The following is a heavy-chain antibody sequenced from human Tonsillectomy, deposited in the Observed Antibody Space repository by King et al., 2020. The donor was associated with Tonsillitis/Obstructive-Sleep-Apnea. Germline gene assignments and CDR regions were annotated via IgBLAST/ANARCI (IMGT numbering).Heavy chain of an antibody. CDR3: ARGGVVITLDYYYYGMDV. CDR2: IYYSGST. J-gene: IGHJ6*02. Sequence: QLQESGPGLVKPSETLSLTCTVSGGSISSYYWSWIRQLPGKGLEWIGYIYYSGSTNYNPSLKSRVTISVDTSKNQFSLKLSSVTAADTAVYYCARGGVVITLDYYYYGMDVWGQGTTVTVSS. CDR1: GGSISSYY. V-gene: IGHV4-59*01. D-gene: IGHD3-3*01.